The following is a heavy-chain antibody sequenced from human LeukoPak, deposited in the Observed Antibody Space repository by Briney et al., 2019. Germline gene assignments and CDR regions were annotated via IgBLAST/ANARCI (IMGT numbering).Heavy chain of an antibody. CDR3: TGPDFFDY. Sequence: GGSLRLSCAASGFTFSSYSMNWVRQAPGKGLEWVSSISSSSSYIYYADSVKGRFTISRDNAKNSLYLQMNSLKTEDTAVYYCTGPDFFDYWGQGTLVTVSS. D-gene: IGHD3-3*01. J-gene: IGHJ4*02. CDR1: GFTFSSYS. V-gene: IGHV3-21*03. CDR2: ISSSSSYI.